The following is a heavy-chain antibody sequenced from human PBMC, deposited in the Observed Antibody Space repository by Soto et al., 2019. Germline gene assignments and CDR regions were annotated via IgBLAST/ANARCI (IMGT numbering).Heavy chain of an antibody. CDR2: ISGSGGST. CDR3: AKVGGNFDYDSSGYYSDYYYYGMDV. J-gene: IGHJ6*02. CDR1: GFTFSSYA. V-gene: IGHV3-23*01. Sequence: PGGSLRLSCAASGFTFSSYAMSWVRQAPGKGLEWVSAISGSGGSTYYADSVKGRFTISRDNSKNTLYLQMNSLRAEDTAVYYCAKVGGNFDYDSSGYYSDYYYYGMDVWGQGTTVTVSS. D-gene: IGHD3-22*01.